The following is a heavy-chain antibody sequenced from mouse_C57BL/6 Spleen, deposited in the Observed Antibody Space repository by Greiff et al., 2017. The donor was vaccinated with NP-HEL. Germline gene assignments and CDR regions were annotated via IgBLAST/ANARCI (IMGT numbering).Heavy chain of an antibody. V-gene: IGHV1-69*01. J-gene: IGHJ1*03. CDR2: IDPSDSYT. CDR3: ACYYVKGWYFEV. CDR1: GYTFTSYW. Sequence: QVQLQQPGAELVMPGASVKLSCKASGYTFTSYWMHWVKQRPGQGLEWIGEIDPSDSYTNYNQKFKGKSTLTVDKSSSTAYMQLSSLTSEDSAVYYCACYYVKGWYFEVWGTGTTVTVSS. D-gene: IGHD1-1*01.